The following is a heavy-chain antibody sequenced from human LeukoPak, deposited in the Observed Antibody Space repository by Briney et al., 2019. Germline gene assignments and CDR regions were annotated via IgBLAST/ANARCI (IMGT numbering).Heavy chain of an antibody. CDR3: ARTRIVVVPAAIATPYYYYMDV. Sequence: PGGSLRLSCAASGFTFSSYWMHWVRQAPGKGLVWVSRINSDGSSTSYADSVKGRFTISRDNAKNTLYLQMNSLRAEDTAVYYCARTRIVVVPAAIATPYYYYMDVWGKGTTVTVSS. J-gene: IGHJ6*03. CDR1: GFTFSSYW. D-gene: IGHD2-2*01. CDR2: INSDGSST. V-gene: IGHV3-74*01.